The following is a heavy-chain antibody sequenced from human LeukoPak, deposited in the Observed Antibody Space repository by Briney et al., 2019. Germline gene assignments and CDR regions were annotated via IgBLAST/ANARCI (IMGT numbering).Heavy chain of an antibody. V-gene: IGHV1-46*01. Sequence: ASVKVSCKXSGYTFTGYYMHWVRQAPRQGLEWMGIINPSGGSTSYSQKFQGRVTMTRDTSTSTVYMELSSLRSEDTAVCYCAIAWLSGAFDYWGQGTLVTVSS. CDR2: INPSGGST. D-gene: IGHD3-22*01. J-gene: IGHJ4*02. CDR1: GYTFTGYY. CDR3: AIAWLSGAFDY.